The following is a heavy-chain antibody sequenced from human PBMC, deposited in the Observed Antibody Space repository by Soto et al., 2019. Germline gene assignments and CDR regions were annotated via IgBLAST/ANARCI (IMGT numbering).Heavy chain of an antibody. J-gene: IGHJ4*02. Sequence: GGSLRLSCAASGFTFSSYGMHWVRQAPGKVLEWVAVIWYDGSNKYYADSVKGRFTISRDNSKNTLYLQMNSLRAEDTAVYYCARAGGPEIAARYFDHWGQGTLVTDSS. V-gene: IGHV3-33*01. CDR1: GFTFSSYG. CDR3: ARAGGPEIAARYFDH. D-gene: IGHD6-6*01. CDR2: IWYDGSNK.